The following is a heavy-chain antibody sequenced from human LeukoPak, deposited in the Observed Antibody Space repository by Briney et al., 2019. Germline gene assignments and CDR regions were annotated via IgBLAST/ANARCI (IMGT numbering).Heavy chain of an antibody. CDR3: AKGGYYDSSGSPLGY. CDR1: GFTFSSYW. V-gene: IGHV3-9*01. D-gene: IGHD3-22*01. Sequence: GGSLRLSCAASGFTFSSYWMHWVRQAPGKGLEWVSGISWNSGSIGYADSVKGRFTISRDNAKNSLYLQMNSLRAEDTALYYCAKGGYYDSSGSPLGYWGQGTLVTVSS. CDR2: ISWNSGSI. J-gene: IGHJ4*02.